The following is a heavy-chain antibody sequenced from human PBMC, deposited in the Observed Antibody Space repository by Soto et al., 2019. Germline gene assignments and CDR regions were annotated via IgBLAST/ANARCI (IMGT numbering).Heavy chain of an antibody. CDR1: GSTFSGSA. Sequence: GSLRLSCAASGSTFSGSAMYWVRQASGKGLEWVGRIRSKANSYATAYAAPVKGRFTISRDDSKNTAYLQMNSLKTEDTAVYYCTRHGGGPTQWLGDYYYYYGMDVWGQGTTVTVSS. CDR2: IRSKANSYAT. J-gene: IGHJ6*02. D-gene: IGHD6-19*01. V-gene: IGHV3-73*01. CDR3: TRHGGGPTQWLGDYYYYYGMDV.